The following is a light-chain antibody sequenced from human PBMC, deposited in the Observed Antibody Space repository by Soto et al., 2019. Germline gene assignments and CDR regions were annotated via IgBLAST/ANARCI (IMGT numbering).Light chain of an antibody. J-gene: IGKJ1*01. V-gene: IGKV1-5*01. CDR2: DAS. CDR1: QSISRW. Sequence: IQKAHSSSTPSSYLRDRVTITCRASQSISRWLAWYQQKPGKAPNLLIYDASSLESGVPSRFSGGGSGTEFTLTISSLQPDDFATYYCQQYHIYSWTFGQGTKVDIK. CDR3: QQYHIYSWT.